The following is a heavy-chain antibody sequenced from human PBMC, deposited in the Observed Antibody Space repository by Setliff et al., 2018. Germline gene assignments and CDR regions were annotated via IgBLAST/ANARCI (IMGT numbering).Heavy chain of an antibody. V-gene: IGHV3-21*01. J-gene: IGHJ4*02. D-gene: IGHD5-12*01. CDR1: GFTFSSYS. Sequence: GGSLRLSCAASGFTFSSYSMHWVRRATGKGLEWVSSISSSSSYIYYADSVQVRFTSSRDNAKNSLYLQMNSLRAEDTAVYYCAREGDYSGYDDDAFDYWGQGTLVTVSS. CDR2: ISSSSSYI. CDR3: AREGDYSGYDDDAFDY.